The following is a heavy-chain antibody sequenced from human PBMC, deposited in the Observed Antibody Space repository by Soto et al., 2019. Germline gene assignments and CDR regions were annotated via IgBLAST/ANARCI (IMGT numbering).Heavy chain of an antibody. Sequence: QVQLVQSGAEVKKPGSSVKVSCKASGGTFSTYTITWVRQAPGQGLEWMGRIIPIREITNYAQNCQSRVTISADNSPGKDYLVPTSLRSADTAMSYCTSGDMATPLDYWGQGTLVTVSS. J-gene: IGHJ4*02. CDR1: GGTFSTYT. CDR2: IIPIREIT. CDR3: TSGDMATPLDY. D-gene: IGHD5-12*01. V-gene: IGHV1-69*02.